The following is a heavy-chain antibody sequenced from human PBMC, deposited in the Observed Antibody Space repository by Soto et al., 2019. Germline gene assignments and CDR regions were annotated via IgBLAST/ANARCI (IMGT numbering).Heavy chain of an antibody. V-gene: IGHV4-31*03. Sequence: QVQLQESGPGLVEASQTLSLTCTVSGATISSGGFYWSWIRQRPGNGLEWIGHIYYTGSTYYNPSLNSRVTISVDMSRNQFSLKLRSVTAADTAKYFCAIDDSFYGEPGYGMNVWGQGTTVTVSS. J-gene: IGHJ6*02. CDR2: IYYTGST. D-gene: IGHD4-17*01. CDR3: AIDDSFYGEPGYGMNV. CDR1: GATISSGGFY.